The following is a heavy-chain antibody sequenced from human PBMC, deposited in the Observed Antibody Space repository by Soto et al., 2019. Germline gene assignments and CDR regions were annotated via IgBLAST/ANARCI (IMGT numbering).Heavy chain of an antibody. D-gene: IGHD3-3*01. Sequence: LRLSCAASGLSVVGSYMNWFRQSEQKGLEWISVVYPDDNTYYAESVRGRFTISRDRSKNTVSLQMNSLRAEDTAVYYCARLPGAFYYDNGDYDFLDYWGQGTLVTVSS. V-gene: IGHV3-53*01. CDR1: GLSVVGSY. J-gene: IGHJ4*02. CDR3: ARLPGAFYYDNGDYDFLDY. CDR2: VYPDDNT.